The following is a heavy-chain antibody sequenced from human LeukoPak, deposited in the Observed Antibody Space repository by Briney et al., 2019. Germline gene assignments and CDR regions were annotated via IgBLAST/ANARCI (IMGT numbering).Heavy chain of an antibody. J-gene: IGHJ4*02. CDR3: ARRIRSDDFDF. V-gene: IGHV1-8*02. CDR1: GYTFTSYD. D-gene: IGHD2-15*01. Sequence: ASVKVSCKASGYTFTSYDINWVRQASGQGLEWMGWMNPNTGNTGYAQKFQGRVTMTRHTSISTAYMELSSLRSDDTAVYFCARRIRSDDFDFWGQGTLVTVSS. CDR2: MNPNTGNT.